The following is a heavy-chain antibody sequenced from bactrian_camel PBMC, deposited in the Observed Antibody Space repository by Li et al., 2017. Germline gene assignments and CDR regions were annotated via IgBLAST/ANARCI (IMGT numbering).Heavy chain of an antibody. J-gene: IGHJ4*01. CDR1: TSIYSSCG. D-gene: IGHD6*01. V-gene: IGHV3S57*01. CDR3: AAGDSSCPYGVSWLALGQFTY. Sequence: HVQLVESGGGSVQAGESLKLSCTASTSIYSSCGMAWYRQASGGERMLVSSIRLDGTTYVAGYLEGRFTISKDNAKNTLYLDMNNLEPEDTAVYYCAAGDSSCPYGVSWLALGQFTYWGQGTQVTVS. CDR2: IRLDGTT.